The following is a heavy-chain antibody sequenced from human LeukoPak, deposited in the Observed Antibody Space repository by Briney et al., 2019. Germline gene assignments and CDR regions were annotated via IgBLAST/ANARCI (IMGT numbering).Heavy chain of an antibody. V-gene: IGHV5-10-1*01. J-gene: IGHJ6*04. CDR2: IDPSDSYT. CDR1: GYSFTSYW. D-gene: IGHD3-10*01. CDR3: ARVRHFYGSGSHYGMDV. Sequence: GESLKISCKGSGYSFTSYWITWVRQMPGKGLEWMGRIDPSDSYTNYSPSFQGHVTISADKSISTAYLQWRSLKASDTAMYYCARVRHFYGSGSHYGMDVWGKGTTVTVSS.